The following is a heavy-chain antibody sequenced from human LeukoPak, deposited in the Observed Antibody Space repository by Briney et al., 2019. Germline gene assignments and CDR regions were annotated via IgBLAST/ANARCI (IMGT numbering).Heavy chain of an antibody. CDR2: IWYDGSNK. J-gene: IGHJ6*03. D-gene: IGHD6-6*01. V-gene: IGHV3-33*06. Sequence: HPGRSLRLSCAASGFTFSSYGMHWVRQAPGKGLEWVAVIWYDGSNKYYADSVKGRFTISRDNSKNTLYLQMNSLRAEDTAVYYCAKDHPVPYYMDVWGTGTTVTVSS. CDR3: AKDHPVPYYMDV. CDR1: GFTFSSYG.